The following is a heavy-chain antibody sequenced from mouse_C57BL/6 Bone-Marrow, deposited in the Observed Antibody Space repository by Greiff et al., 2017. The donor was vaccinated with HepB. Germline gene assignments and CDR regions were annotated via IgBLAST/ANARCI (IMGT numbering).Heavy chain of an antibody. D-gene: IGHD2-3*01. CDR1: GYTFTSYW. CDR2: IYPGSGST. CDR3: ARGYDGYYAMDY. J-gene: IGHJ4*01. Sequence: QVQLQQSGAELVKPGASVKMSCKASGYTFTSYWITWVKQRPGQGLEWIGDIYPGSGSTNYNEKFKSKATLTVDTSSSTAYMQLSSLTSEDSAVYYCARGYDGYYAMDYWGQGTSVTVSS. V-gene: IGHV1-55*01.